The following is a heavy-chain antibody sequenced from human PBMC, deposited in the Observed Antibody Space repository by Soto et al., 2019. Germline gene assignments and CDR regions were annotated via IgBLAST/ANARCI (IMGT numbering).Heavy chain of an antibody. CDR3: ARGDSYDFWSGYSYCYYYMDA. Sequence: SETLSLTCAVYGGSFSVYYWSWIRQPPGKGLEWIGEINHSGSTNYNPSLKSRVTISVDTSKNQFSLKLSSVTAADTAVYYCARGDSYDFWSGYSYCYYYMDAWGKGTTVTVSS. J-gene: IGHJ6*03. CDR2: INHSGST. CDR1: GGSFSVYY. V-gene: IGHV4-34*01. D-gene: IGHD3-3*01.